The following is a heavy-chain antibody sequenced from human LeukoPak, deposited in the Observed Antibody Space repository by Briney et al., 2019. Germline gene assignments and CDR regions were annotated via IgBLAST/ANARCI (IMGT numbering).Heavy chain of an antibody. CDR1: GYSFTGAN. Sequence: ASVKVSCKASGYSFTGANIHWVRQAPGQGLEWVGRIDPKSGETKYAKKFQGRVTVTRDTSISTVYMDLSRLTSDDTALYHCATRMSSVAGFDPWGHGTLVTVSS. CDR3: ATRMSSVAGFDP. J-gene: IGHJ5*02. V-gene: IGHV1-2*02. D-gene: IGHD4-23*01. CDR2: IDPKSGET.